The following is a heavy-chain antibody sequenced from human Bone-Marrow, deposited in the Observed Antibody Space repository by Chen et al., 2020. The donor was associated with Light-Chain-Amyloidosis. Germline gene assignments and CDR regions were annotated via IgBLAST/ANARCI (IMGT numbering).Heavy chain of an antibody. CDR1: GITFSDVW. V-gene: IGHV3-15*01. Sequence: EVQLVESGGGLVNPGGSLRLSCAASGITFSDVWMTWVRQIPGKGLEWVGRIKRNCEGGATEYAASVKGIFTISRDDSKNTVYLQMSSLKIEDTGVYYCTTDCAGSRDCYTDFHQWGQGTQVIVPP. CDR2: IKRNCEGGAT. D-gene: IGHD2-21*02. J-gene: IGHJ1*01. CDR3: TTDCAGSRDCYTDFHQ.